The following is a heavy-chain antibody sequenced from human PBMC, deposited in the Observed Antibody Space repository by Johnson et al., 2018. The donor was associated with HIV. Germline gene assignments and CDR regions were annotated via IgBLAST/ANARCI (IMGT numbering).Heavy chain of an antibody. CDR1: GFTFSSYA. Sequence: VQLVESGGGLVQPGGSLRLSCAASGFTFSSYAMSWVRQAPGKGLEWVSVIYSGCSTYYANSVKGRFTISRENSKNTLYLQMGSLRAEDMAVYYCARARGDFWSGYPAFDIWGQGTMVTVSS. J-gene: IGHJ3*02. V-gene: IGHV3-66*01. CDR2: IYSGCST. CDR3: ARARGDFWSGYPAFDI. D-gene: IGHD3-3*01.